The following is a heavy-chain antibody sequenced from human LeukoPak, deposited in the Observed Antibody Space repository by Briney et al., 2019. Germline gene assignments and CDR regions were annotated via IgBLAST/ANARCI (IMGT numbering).Heavy chain of an antibody. CDR3: AREPMMIVVVYDAFDI. CDR2: INPSGGST. J-gene: IGHJ3*02. V-gene: IGHV1-46*01. Sequence: ASVKVSCKASGYTFTSYYMHWVRQAPGQGLEWMGIINPSGGSTSYAQKFQGRVTMTRDMSTSTVYMELSSLRSEDTAVYYCAREPMMIVVVYDAFDIWGQGTMVTVSS. D-gene: IGHD3-22*01. CDR1: GYTFTSYY.